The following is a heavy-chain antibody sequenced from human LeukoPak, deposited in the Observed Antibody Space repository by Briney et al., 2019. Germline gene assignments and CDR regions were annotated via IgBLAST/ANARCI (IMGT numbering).Heavy chain of an antibody. D-gene: IGHD3-3*01. CDR1: GGSFSGYY. J-gene: IGHJ5*02. V-gene: IGHV4-34*01. CDR2: INHSGST. Sequence: SETLSLTCAVYGGSFSGYYWSWIRQPPGKGLEWIGEINHSGSTNYNPSLKSRVTISVDTSKNQFSLKLSSVTAADTAVYYCARFQRFLGWFDPWGPGTLVTVSS. CDR3: ARFQRFLGWFDP.